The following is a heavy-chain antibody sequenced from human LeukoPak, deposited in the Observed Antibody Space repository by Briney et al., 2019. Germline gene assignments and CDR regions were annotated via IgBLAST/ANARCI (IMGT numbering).Heavy chain of an antibody. V-gene: IGHV3-9*01. J-gene: IGHJ4*02. CDR1: GFTFDNYA. D-gene: IGHD6-6*01. Sequence: PGGSLRLSCAASGFTFDNYAMHWVRQAPGKGLEWVSGISWNSGSIGYADSVKGRFTISRDNAKNSLYLQMNSPRAEDTALYYCAKDSGFGYSSSTFDYWGQGTLVTVSS. CDR2: ISWNSGSI. CDR3: AKDSGFGYSSSTFDY.